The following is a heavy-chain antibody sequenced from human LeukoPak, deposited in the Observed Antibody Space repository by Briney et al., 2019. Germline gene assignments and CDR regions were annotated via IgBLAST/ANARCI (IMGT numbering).Heavy chain of an antibody. Sequence: PGGSLRLSCAASGFTFSSYAMSWVRQAPGKGLEWVSAISGSGGSTYYADSVKGRFTISRDNSKNTLYLQMNSLRAEDTAVYYCAKDSSLIVVVNGYFEYWGQGTLVTVSS. CDR1: GFTFSSYA. CDR3: AKDSSLIVVVNGYFEY. D-gene: IGHD3-22*01. V-gene: IGHV3-23*01. J-gene: IGHJ4*02. CDR2: ISGSGGST.